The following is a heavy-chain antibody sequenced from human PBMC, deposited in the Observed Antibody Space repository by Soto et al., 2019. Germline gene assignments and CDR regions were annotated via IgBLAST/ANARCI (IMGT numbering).Heavy chain of an antibody. D-gene: IGHD6-19*01. J-gene: IGHJ4*02. Sequence: QVQMVQTGAEVKKPGASVKVSCKPSGYTFTSYGISWVRQAPGQGLEWMGWISAYNGNTNYAQKLHGRVTMTTDRSTSTGYMELRSMRSDDTAVYYCARAMVAGTGAVDYWGQGTLVTVSS. V-gene: IGHV1-18*01. CDR3: ARAMVAGTGAVDY. CDR2: ISAYNGNT. CDR1: GYTFTSYG.